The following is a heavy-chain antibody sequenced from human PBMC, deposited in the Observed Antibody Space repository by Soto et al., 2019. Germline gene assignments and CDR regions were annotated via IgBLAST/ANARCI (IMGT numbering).Heavy chain of an antibody. V-gene: IGHV1-18*01. Sequence: GASVKVSCKASGYTFNIYDINWVRQAPGQGLEWMGWISAFNGKTNYAQNVQGRVTMTTDTSTSTAFVEFRSLRSDDTAVFYCARDRVPKSSGFFPFDYWGHGTLVTVSS. D-gene: IGHD3-22*01. CDR1: GYTFNIYD. CDR2: ISAFNGKT. J-gene: IGHJ4*01. CDR3: ARDRVPKSSGFFPFDY.